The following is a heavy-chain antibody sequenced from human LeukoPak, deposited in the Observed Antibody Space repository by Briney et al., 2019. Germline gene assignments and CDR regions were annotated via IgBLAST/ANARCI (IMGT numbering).Heavy chain of an antibody. Sequence: GGSLRLSCAASGFTFDDYAMHWVRQAPGKGLEWFSGISWNSGSIGYADSVKGRFTISRDNAKNSLYLQMNSLRAEDMALYYCGKSSSGWHEFDYWGQGTLVTVSS. V-gene: IGHV3-9*03. CDR3: GKSSSGWHEFDY. D-gene: IGHD6-19*01. CDR1: GFTFDDYA. CDR2: ISWNSGSI. J-gene: IGHJ4*02.